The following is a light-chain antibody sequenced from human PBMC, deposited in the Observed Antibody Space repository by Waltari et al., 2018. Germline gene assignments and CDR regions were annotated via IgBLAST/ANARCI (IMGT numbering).Light chain of an antibody. V-gene: IGLV2-14*03. CDR1: SSAVGGYNY. Sequence: QSALTQAASVSGSPGQSITISCTGSSSAVGGYNYVSWYQQHPGKAPKLIIYDVSNRPSGVSNRFSGSKSGNTASLTISGLQAEDEADYYCSSYISSSTLELFGGGTSLTVL. J-gene: IGLJ2*01. CDR2: DVS. CDR3: SSYISSSTLEL.